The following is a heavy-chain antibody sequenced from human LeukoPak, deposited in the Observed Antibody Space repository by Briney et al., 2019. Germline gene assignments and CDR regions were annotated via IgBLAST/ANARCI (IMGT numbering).Heavy chain of an antibody. CDR1: GYTLTELS. CDR3: ARWIGGVAGHFDY. Sequence: PEASVKVSCKVSGYTLTELSMHWVRQAPGQGLEWMGWISAYNGNTNYAQKLQGRVTMTTDTSTSTAYMELRSLRSDDTAVYYCARWIGGVAGHFDYWGQGTLVTVSS. J-gene: IGHJ4*02. V-gene: IGHV1-18*01. D-gene: IGHD6-19*01. CDR2: ISAYNGNT.